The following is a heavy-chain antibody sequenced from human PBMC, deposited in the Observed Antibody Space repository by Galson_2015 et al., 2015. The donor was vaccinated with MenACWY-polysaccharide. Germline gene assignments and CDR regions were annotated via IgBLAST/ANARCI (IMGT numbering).Heavy chain of an antibody. Sequence: SVKVSCKASGYTFTNYAMNWVRQAPGQRPEWMGWTNAGNGDTRYSQKFQGRVTISRDASASTAYMELSGLRSEDTAMYYCAKGLWFAARVGYFLDYWGQGTLVTVSS. V-gene: IGHV1-3*01. J-gene: IGHJ4*02. CDR2: TNAGNGDT. CDR1: GYTFTNYA. CDR3: AKGLWFAARVGYFLDY. D-gene: IGHD3-10*01.